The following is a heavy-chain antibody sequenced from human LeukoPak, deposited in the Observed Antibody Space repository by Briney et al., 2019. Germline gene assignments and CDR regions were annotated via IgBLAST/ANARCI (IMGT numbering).Heavy chain of an antibody. CDR3: ARIAVAGTGSGLYFDY. Sequence: ASVKVSCKASGYTFTGYYMHWVRQAPGQGLEWMGIINPSGGSTSYAQKFQGRVTMTRDTSTSTVYMELSSLRSEDTAVYYCARIAVAGTGSGLYFDYWGQGTLVTVSS. V-gene: IGHV1-46*01. CDR2: INPSGGST. D-gene: IGHD6-19*01. J-gene: IGHJ4*02. CDR1: GYTFTGYY.